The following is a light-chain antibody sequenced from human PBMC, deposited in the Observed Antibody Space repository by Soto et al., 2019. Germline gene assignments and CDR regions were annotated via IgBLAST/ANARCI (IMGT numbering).Light chain of an antibody. CDR3: QQYNSYPWT. Sequence: DIQMTHSPSPLSASVGDRITITSRPSQSISSWLAWYPQKPGKASKLLIYKASSLESGVPSRFSGSGSGTEFTLTISRLQPYDFAPYYCQQYNSYPWTFGQGIKVEIK. V-gene: IGKV1-5*03. CDR1: QSISSW. CDR2: KAS. J-gene: IGKJ1*01.